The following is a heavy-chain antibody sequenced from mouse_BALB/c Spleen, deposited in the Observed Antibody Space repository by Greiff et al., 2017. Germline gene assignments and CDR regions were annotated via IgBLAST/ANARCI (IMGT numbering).Heavy chain of an antibody. J-gene: IGHJ1*01. V-gene: IGHV5-17*02. D-gene: IGHD1-2*01. CDR1: GFTFSSFG. Sequence: EVKLVESGGGLVQPGGSRKLSCAASGFTFSSFGMHWVRQAPEKGLEWVAYISSGSSTIYYADTVKGRFTISRDNPKNTLFLQMTSLRSEDTAMYYCARYSGYGDWYFDVWGAGTTVTVSS. CDR3: ARYSGYGDWYFDV. CDR2: ISSGSSTI.